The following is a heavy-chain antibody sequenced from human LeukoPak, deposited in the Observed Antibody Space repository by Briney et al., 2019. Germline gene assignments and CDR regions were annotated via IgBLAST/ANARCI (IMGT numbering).Heavy chain of an antibody. D-gene: IGHD6-13*01. CDR2: INHSGST. V-gene: IGHV4-34*01. CDR3: ARPVSGSSSWYYNY. Sequence: SETLSLTCAVYGGSFSGYYWSWIRQPPGKGLEWIGEINHSGSTNYNPSLKSRVTISVDTSKNQFSLKLSSVTAADTAVYYCARPVSGSSSWYYNYWGQGTLVTVSS. J-gene: IGHJ4*02. CDR1: GGSFSGYY.